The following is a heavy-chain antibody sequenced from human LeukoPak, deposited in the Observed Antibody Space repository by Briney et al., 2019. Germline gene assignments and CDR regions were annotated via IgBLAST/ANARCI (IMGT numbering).Heavy chain of an antibody. V-gene: IGHV4-34*01. D-gene: IGHD3-10*01. CDR3: ARGVGVLLAYYFDC. Sequence: SETLSLTCAVYGGSFSTYYWSWIRQPPGKGLEWIGEINHSGSTNYNPSLKSRVTISVDTSKNQFSLKLSSVTAADTAVYYCARGVGVLLAYYFDCWGQGTLVTVSS. CDR1: GGSFSTYY. J-gene: IGHJ4*02. CDR2: INHSGST.